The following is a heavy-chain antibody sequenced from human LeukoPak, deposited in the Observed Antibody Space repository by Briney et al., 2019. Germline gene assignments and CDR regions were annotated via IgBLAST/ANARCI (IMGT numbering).Heavy chain of an antibody. CDR1: GFTFSSYW. CDR2: ISSSGSTI. V-gene: IGHV3-48*04. Sequence: GGSLRLSCAASGFTFSSYWMNWVRQAPGKGLEWVSYISSSGSTIYYADSVKGRFTISRDNAKNSLYLQMNSLRAEDTTVYYCARDRFGGVIVKAVYFDYWGQGTLVTVSS. CDR3: ARDRFGGVIVKAVYFDY. J-gene: IGHJ4*02. D-gene: IGHD3-16*02.